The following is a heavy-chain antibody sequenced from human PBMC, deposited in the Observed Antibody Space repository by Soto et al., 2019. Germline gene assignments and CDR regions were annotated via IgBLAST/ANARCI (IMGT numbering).Heavy chain of an antibody. D-gene: IGHD6-13*01. CDR3: ARGRGAAGTDSVQYYGMDV. Sequence: PGGSLRLSCAASGFTFSSYNMNWVRQTPGKGLEWVTSISSSSSYIYYADSVKGRFTISRDNAKNSLYLQMNSLRAEDTAVYYCARGRGAAGTDSVQYYGMDVWGQGTTVTVSS. CDR1: GFTFSSYN. CDR2: ISSSSSYI. J-gene: IGHJ6*02. V-gene: IGHV3-21*01.